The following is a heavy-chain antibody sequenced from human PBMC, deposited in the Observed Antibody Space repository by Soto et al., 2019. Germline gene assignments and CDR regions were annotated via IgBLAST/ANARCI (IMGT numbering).Heavy chain of an antibody. CDR3: ARTSSGSREAFDP. CDR1: GYIFTSYD. Sequence: GASVKVSCKASGYIFTSYDINWVRQATGQGLEWMGWINPNNGNTGYAQNFQGRVTMTRDTSISTAYMELSSLRSADTAVYFCARTSSGSREAFDPWGQGTLVTVSS. CDR2: INPNNGNT. J-gene: IGHJ5*02. V-gene: IGHV1-8*01. D-gene: IGHD5-12*01.